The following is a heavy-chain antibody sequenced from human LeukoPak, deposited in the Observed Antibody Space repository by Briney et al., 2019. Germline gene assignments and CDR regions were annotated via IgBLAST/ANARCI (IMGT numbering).Heavy chain of an antibody. Sequence: GGSLRLSCAASGFSFRNYGMHWVRQAPGQGRGWGAVISDDGRNKYYADSVRGRFTISRDNSKNMLYLQMNNLRPEDTAVYHCAKDADTATIIYWYFDLWGRGTLVTVSS. D-gene: IGHD5-18*01. CDR3: AKDADTATIIYWYFDL. CDR1: GFSFRNYG. CDR2: ISDDGRNK. J-gene: IGHJ2*01. V-gene: IGHV3-30*18.